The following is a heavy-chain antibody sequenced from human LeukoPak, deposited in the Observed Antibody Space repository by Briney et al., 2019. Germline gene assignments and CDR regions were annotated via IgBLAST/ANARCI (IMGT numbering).Heavy chain of an antibody. J-gene: IGHJ6*02. D-gene: IGHD3-3*01. CDR1: GGTFSSYA. V-gene: IGHV1-69*13. CDR3: ARDYDFWSGYYPSSDGYYYYGMDV. Sequence: SVKVSCKASGGTFSSYAISWVRQAPGQGLEWMGGIIPIFGTANYAQKFQGRVTITADESTSTVYMELSSLRSEDTAVYYCARDYDFWSGYYPSSDGYYYYGMDVWGQGTTVTVSS. CDR2: IIPIFGTA.